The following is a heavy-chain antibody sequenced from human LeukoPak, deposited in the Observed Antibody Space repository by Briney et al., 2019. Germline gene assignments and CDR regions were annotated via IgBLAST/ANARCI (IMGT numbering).Heavy chain of an antibody. Sequence: PGGSLRLSCAASGFTFSSYGMHWVRQAPGKGLEWVAVIWYDGSNKYYADSVKGRFTISRDNSKNTLYLQMNSLRAEDTAVYYCARDRDFSQAQTFDPWGQGTLVTVSS. CDR3: ARDRDFSQAQTFDP. V-gene: IGHV3-33*01. J-gene: IGHJ5*02. CDR2: IWYDGSNK. CDR1: GFTFSSYG.